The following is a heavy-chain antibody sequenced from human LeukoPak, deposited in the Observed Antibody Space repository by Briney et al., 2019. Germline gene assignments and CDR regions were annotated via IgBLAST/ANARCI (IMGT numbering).Heavy chain of an antibody. V-gene: IGHV4-39*07. J-gene: IGHJ6*03. CDR3: ARGLRGYSYGYDYYYYYMDV. CDR1: GGSISSSSYY. Sequence: PSETLSLTCTVSGGSISSSSYYWGWIRQPPGKGLEWIGSIYYSGSTYYNPSLKSRVTISVDTSKNQFSLKLSSVTAADTAVYYCARGLRGYSYGYDYYYYYMDVWGKGTTVTVPS. D-gene: IGHD5-18*01. CDR2: IYYSGST.